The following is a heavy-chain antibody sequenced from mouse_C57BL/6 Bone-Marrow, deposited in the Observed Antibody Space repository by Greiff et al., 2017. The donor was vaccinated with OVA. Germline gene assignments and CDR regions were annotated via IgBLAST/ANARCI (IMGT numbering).Heavy chain of an antibody. Sequence: QVQLQQSGAELARPGASVKLSCKASGYTFTSYGISWVKQRTGQGLEWIGEIYPRSGNTYYNAKFKGKATLTADTSSSTAYMELRSLTSKGSAVYFCARSEYYGSSYFFYYYAMDYWGQGTSVTVSS. CDR2: IYPRSGNT. CDR1: GYTFTSYG. V-gene: IGHV1-81*01. D-gene: IGHD1-1*01. J-gene: IGHJ4*01. CDR3: ARSEYYGSSYFFYYYAMDY.